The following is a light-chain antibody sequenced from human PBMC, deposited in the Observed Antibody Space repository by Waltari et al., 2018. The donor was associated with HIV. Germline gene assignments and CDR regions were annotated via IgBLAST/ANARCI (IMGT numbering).Light chain of an antibody. J-gene: IGKJ1*01. Sequence: ETVMTQSPGTLSVSPGGRATLSCRASQNVFSDLAWYHQKPGQPPRLLIFGASKRATGVPARCSGSGSGTEFTLTITSLQTEDYGLYHGQQYKTWPLTFGQGTRVEIK. CDR1: QNVFSD. CDR3: QQYKTWPLT. CDR2: GAS. V-gene: IGKV3-15*01.